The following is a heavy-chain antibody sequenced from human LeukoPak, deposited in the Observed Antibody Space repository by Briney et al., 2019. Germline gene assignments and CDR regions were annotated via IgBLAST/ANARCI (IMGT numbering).Heavy chain of an antibody. CDR1: GGSISSYY. D-gene: IGHD3-3*01. V-gene: IGHV4-59*01. CDR2: IYYSGST. CDR3: ARRIFGCWFDP. Sequence: SETLSLTCTVSGGSISSYYWSWIRQPPGKGLEWIGYIYYSGSTNYNPSLKSRVTISVDTSKNQFSLKLSSVTAADTAVYYCARRIFGCWFDPWGQGTLVTVSS. J-gene: IGHJ5*02.